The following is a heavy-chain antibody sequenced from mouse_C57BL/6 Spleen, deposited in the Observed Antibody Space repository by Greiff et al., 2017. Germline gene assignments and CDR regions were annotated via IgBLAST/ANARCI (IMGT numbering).Heavy chain of an antibody. CDR1: GYAFSSSW. D-gene: IGHD2-5*01. Sequence: VQLQQSGPELVKPGASVKISCKASGYAFSSSWMNWVKQRPGKGLEWIGRIYPGDGDTNYNGKFKGKATLTADKSSSTAYMQLSSLTSEDSAVYYCARYSNYDLGDWGKGTTLTVSS. CDR2: IYPGDGDT. CDR3: ARYSNYDLGD. V-gene: IGHV1-82*01. J-gene: IGHJ2*01.